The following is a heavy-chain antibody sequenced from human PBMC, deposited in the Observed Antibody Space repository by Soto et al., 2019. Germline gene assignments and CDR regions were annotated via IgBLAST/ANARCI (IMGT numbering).Heavy chain of an antibody. CDR2: ISSSSTI. V-gene: IGHV3-48*02. CDR3: ARTPRDYDYDRRYYYGMDV. J-gene: IGHJ6*02. CDR1: GFTFSSYS. D-gene: IGHD3-16*01. Sequence: GGSLRLSCAASGFTFSSYSMNWVRQAPGKGLEWVSYISSSSTIYYADSVKGRFTISRDNAKNSLYLQMNSLRDEDTAVYYCARTPRDYDYDRRYYYGMDVWGQGTTVTVSS.